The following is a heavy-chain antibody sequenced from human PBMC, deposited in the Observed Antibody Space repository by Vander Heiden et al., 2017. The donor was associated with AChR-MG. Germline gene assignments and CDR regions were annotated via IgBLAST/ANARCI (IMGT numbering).Heavy chain of an antibody. CDR3: ARLGRYCSGGSCSPAAFDI. J-gene: IGHJ3*02. CDR2: IYPGDSDT. CDR1: GSSFTSYW. D-gene: IGHD2-15*01. V-gene: IGHV5-51*01. Sequence: EVQLVQSGAEVKTPGESLKISCKGSGSSFTSYWIGWVRQMPGKGLEWMGIIYPGDSDTRYSPSFQGQVTISADKSISTAYLQWSSLKASDTAMYYCARLGRYCSGGSCSPAAFDIWGQGTMVTVSS.